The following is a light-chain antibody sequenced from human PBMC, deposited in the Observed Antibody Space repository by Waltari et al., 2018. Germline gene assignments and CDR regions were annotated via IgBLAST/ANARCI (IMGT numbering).Light chain of an antibody. J-gene: IGKJ1*01. Sequence: EIVLTQSPATLSLSPGERANLSCRASPSVSSYLAWYQQKPGQAPRLLIYDASNRATGIPARFSGSGSGTDFTLTISSLEPEDFAVYYCQQRSNWPGTFGQGTKVEIK. CDR3: QQRSNWPGT. CDR2: DAS. V-gene: IGKV3-11*01. CDR1: PSVSSY.